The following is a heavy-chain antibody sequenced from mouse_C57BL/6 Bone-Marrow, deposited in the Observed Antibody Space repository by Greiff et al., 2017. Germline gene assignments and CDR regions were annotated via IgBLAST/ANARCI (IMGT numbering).Heavy chain of an antibody. CDR3: AGATTLGYFDG. J-gene: IGHJ2*01. Sequence: EVQLVESGPGLVKPSQSLSLTCSVTGYSITSGYYWNWIRQFPGNKLECMGYISYDGSNNYNPSLKNRISITLDTSKNQFFLTLNSVTTEDTATYYCAGATTLGYFDGWGQGTTLTVSS. V-gene: IGHV3-6*01. CDR2: ISYDGSN. CDR1: GYSITSGYY. D-gene: IGHD1-1*01.